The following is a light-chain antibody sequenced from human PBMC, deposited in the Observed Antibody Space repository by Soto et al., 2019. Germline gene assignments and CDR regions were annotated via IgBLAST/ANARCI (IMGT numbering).Light chain of an antibody. V-gene: IGLV2-11*01. CDR1: SSDVGTYDF. Sequence: ALAQPRSVSGSPGQSVTISCTGTSSDVGTYDFVSWYQQHPGKAPRLMIFDVSERPPGVPDRFSGSKSGNTASLTISGLQAEDEADYYCCLYAVTFYVFGTGTKVTVL. CDR3: CLYAVTFYV. CDR2: DVS. J-gene: IGLJ1*01.